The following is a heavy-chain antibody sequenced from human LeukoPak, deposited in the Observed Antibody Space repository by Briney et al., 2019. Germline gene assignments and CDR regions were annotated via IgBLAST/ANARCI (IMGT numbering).Heavy chain of an antibody. D-gene: IGHD3-22*01. CDR1: GFTFSSYA. J-gene: IGHJ4*02. CDR3: VREVSRGYTLHFDC. CDR2: ISYDGSNK. Sequence: PGGSLRLSCAASGFTFSSYAMHWVRQAPGKGLEWVAVISYDGSNKYYADSVKGRFTISRDNSKNTLYLQMNSLRAEDTAVYYCVREVSRGYTLHFDCWGQGTLVTVSS. V-gene: IGHV3-30-3*01.